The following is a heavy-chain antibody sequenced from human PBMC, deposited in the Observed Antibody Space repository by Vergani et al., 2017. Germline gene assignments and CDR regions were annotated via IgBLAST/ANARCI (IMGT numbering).Heavy chain of an antibody. V-gene: IGHV3-30-3*01. D-gene: IGHD5-12*01. CDR3: AKDVDIVATTYFDY. CDR1: GFTFSSYA. CDR2: ISYDGSNK. Sequence: QVQLVESGGGVVQPGRSLRLSCAASGFTFSSYAMHWVRQAPGKGLEWVAVISYDGSNKYYADSVKGRFTISRDNAKNSLYLQMNSLRAEDTALYYCAKDVDIVATTYFDYWGQGTLVTVSS. J-gene: IGHJ4*02.